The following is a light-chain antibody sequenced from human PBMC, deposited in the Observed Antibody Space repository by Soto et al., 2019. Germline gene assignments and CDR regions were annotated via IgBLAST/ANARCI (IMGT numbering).Light chain of an antibody. CDR3: HQRSNWPPDT. Sequence: EIVVTQSQGTLSLSPGERATLSCRASETVSGNYIAWYQQKPGQAPRLLIYGASTRATGVPARFSGSGSGTDFTLTISSLEPEDFAVYYCHQRSNWPPDTFGQGTRLEIK. J-gene: IGKJ5*01. CDR2: GAS. CDR1: ETVSGNY. V-gene: IGKV3-11*01.